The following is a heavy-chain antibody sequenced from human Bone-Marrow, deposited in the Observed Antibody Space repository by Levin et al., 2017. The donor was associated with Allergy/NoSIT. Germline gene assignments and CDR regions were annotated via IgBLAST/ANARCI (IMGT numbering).Heavy chain of an antibody. CDR1: GYTFTSYA. V-gene: IGHV1-3*01. CDR2: INAGNGNT. CDR3: ASSCSAIYTSFDY. Sequence: GESLKISCKASGYTFTSYAMHWVRQAPGQRLEWMGWINAGNGNTKYSQKFQGRVTITRDTSASTAYMELSSLRSEDTAVYYCASSCSAIYTSFDYWGQGTLVTVSS. D-gene: IGHD2-2*01. J-gene: IGHJ4*02.